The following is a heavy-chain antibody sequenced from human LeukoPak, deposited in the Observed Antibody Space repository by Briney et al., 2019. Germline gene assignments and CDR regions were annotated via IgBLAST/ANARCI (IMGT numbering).Heavy chain of an antibody. CDR1: GFTFSGYS. CDR3: VKDRPCDTCMPMDA. Sequence: GGSLRLSCAAPGFTFSGYSMSWVRQAPGKGLEGVAGLGRTGEYKYYADSVEGRFTISRDNSKDTVSLQMNSLRAEDSAIYYCVKDRPCDTCMPMDAWGQGTTVTVSS. J-gene: IGHJ6*02. D-gene: IGHD2-8*01. CDR2: LGRTGEYK. V-gene: IGHV3-23*01.